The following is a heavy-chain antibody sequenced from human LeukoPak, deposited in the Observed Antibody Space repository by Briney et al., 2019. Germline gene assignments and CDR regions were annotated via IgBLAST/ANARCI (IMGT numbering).Heavy chain of an antibody. CDR3: ARTRAAVTGGTEWYFDL. CDR2: FYLTGST. Sequence: SETLFLTCTVSGGSIRSFSWSWIRQPPGRGLEWVGNFYLTGSTDYNSSLQSRVTLSVDTSRNQFSLKLTSGTAADTAVYYCARTRAAVTGGTEWYFDLWGRGTLVSVTS. CDR1: GGSIRSFS. J-gene: IGHJ2*01. V-gene: IGHV4-4*09. D-gene: IGHD6-19*01.